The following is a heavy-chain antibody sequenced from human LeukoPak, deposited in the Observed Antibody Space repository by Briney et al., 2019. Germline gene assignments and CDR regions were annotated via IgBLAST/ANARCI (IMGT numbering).Heavy chain of an antibody. Sequence: SETLSLTCTVSGGSISSGGYYWSWIRQHPGKGLEWIGYIYYSGSTYYNPSLKSRVTISVDTSKNQFSLKLSSVTAADTAVYYCARGASDCSSTSCRPYYFDYWGQGTLVTVSS. V-gene: IGHV4-31*03. J-gene: IGHJ4*02. CDR2: IYYSGST. CDR3: ARGASDCSSTSCRPYYFDY. D-gene: IGHD2-2*01. CDR1: GGSISSGGYY.